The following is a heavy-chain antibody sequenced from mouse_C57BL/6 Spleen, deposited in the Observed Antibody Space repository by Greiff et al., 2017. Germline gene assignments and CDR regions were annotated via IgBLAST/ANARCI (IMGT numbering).Heavy chain of an antibody. J-gene: IGHJ1*03. Sequence: VQLQQPGAELVKPGASVKMSCKASGYTFTSYWITWVKQRPGQGLEWIGDIYPGSGSTNYNEKFKSKATLTVDTSSSTAYKKLSSLTSEDSAVYYWARPEGGYGYFDVWGTGTTVTVSS. CDR2: IYPGSGST. CDR1: GYTFTSYW. CDR3: ARPEGGYGYFDV. V-gene: IGHV1-55*01.